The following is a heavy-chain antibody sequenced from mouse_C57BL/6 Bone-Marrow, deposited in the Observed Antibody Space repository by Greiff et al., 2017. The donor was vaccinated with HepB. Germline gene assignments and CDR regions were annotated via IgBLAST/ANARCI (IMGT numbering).Heavy chain of an antibody. J-gene: IGHJ1*03. CDR2: ISSGSSTI. V-gene: IGHV5-17*01. D-gene: IGHD1-1*01. CDR3: ARGYYGSSPYWYFDV. CDR1: GFTFSDYG. Sequence: EVKLVESGGGLVKPGGSLKLSCAASGFTFSDYGMHWVRQAPEKGLEWVAYISSGSSTIYYADTVKGRFTISRDNAKNTLFLQMTSLRSEDTAMYYYARGYYGSSPYWYFDVWGTGTTVTVSS.